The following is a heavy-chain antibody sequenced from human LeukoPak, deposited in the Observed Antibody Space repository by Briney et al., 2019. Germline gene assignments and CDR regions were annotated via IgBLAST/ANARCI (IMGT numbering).Heavy chain of an antibody. CDR3: AREDYAFDI. V-gene: IGHV3-33*08. CDR1: GFTFSNYW. Sequence: GGSLRLSCAASGFTFSNYWMSWVRQTPGKGLEWVAVIWSDGSEKYYADSVKGRFTISRDNSKNTLFLQMNSLRGEDTAVYYCAREDYAFDIWGQGTMVTVSS. J-gene: IGHJ3*02. CDR2: IWSDGSEK.